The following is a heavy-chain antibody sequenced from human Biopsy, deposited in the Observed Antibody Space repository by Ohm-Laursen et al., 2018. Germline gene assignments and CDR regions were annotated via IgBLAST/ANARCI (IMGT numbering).Heavy chain of an antibody. CDR1: GLSIGTNY. CDR3: AREGRDY. CDR2: IFAGGGRT. Sequence: SLRLSCSASGLSIGTNYMTWVRQAPGKGLDWVSIIFAGGGRTYYADSVKGRFTISRDISENTVSLQMNSLRAEGTAVYYCAREGRDYWGQGTLVTVSS. J-gene: IGHJ4*02. V-gene: IGHV3-53*01.